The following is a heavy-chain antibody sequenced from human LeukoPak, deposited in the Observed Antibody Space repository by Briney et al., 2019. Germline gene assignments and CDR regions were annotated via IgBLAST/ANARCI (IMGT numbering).Heavy chain of an antibody. CDR1: GDSISTYY. CDR2: IHASGST. V-gene: IGHV4-4*07. J-gene: IGHJ5*01. D-gene: IGHD5-12*01. Sequence: SETLSLTCTVSGDSISTYYWSWIRQPAGRRLEWIGRIHASGSTRYNPSLKSRVTMSVDTSKNQFSLKLTSVTAADTALYCARGMSAAYDYNWFDSWGQGTLVTVSS. CDR3: ARGMSAAYDYNWFDS.